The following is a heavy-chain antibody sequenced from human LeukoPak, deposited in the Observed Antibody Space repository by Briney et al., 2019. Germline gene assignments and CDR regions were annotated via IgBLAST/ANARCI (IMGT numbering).Heavy chain of an antibody. CDR2: ISGDGGST. Sequence: GGSLRLSCAASGFTFDDYAMHWVRQAPGKGLEWVSLISGDGGSTYYADSVKGRFTISRDNSKNSLYLQMNSLRTEDTALYYCVKDAKQQLVPDYYYGMDVWGQGTTVTVSS. J-gene: IGHJ6*02. CDR3: VKDAKQQLVPDYYYGMDV. D-gene: IGHD6-13*01. V-gene: IGHV3-43*02. CDR1: GFTFDDYA.